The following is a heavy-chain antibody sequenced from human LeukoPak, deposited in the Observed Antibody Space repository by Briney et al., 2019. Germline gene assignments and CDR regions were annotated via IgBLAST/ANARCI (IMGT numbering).Heavy chain of an antibody. J-gene: IGHJ2*01. CDR1: GFTFSNYW. Sequence: GGSLRLSCAASGFTFSNYWMNWVRQAPGKGLEWVANVKQDGSERYYVASVKGRFTISRDNAKNSLFLQMNSLRAEDTAVYYCATRYFDLWGRGTLVTVSS. CDR3: ATRYFDL. CDR2: VKQDGSER. V-gene: IGHV3-7*01.